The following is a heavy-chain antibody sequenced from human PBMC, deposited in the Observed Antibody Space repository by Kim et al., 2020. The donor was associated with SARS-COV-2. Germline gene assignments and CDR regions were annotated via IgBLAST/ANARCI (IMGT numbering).Heavy chain of an antibody. CDR2: IIGSGGST. J-gene: IGHJ4*02. CDR3: AKGGGLMTTGDY. Sequence: GGSLRLSCAASGFIFSSYAVSWVRQAPGKGLEWVSSIIGSGGSTYYADSVKGRFTISRDNSKNTLSLQMNSLRVEDTAGYYCAKGGGLMTTGDYWGQGTLVTVSS. D-gene: IGHD4-17*01. V-gene: IGHV3-23*01. CDR1: GFIFSSYA.